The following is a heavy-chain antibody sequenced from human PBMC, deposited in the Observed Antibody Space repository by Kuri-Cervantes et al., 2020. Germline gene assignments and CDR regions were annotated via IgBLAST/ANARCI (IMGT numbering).Heavy chain of an antibody. Sequence: SLKISCAASGFTFDDYAMHWVRQAPGKGLEWVSGISWNSGSIGYADSVKGRFTISRDNAKNSLYLQMNSLRAEDTALYYCAKDTHFDWLLGYYFDYWGQGTLVTVSS. V-gene: IGHV3-9*01. CDR3: AKDTHFDWLLGYYFDY. D-gene: IGHD3-9*01. CDR2: ISWNSGSI. CDR1: GFTFDDYA. J-gene: IGHJ4*02.